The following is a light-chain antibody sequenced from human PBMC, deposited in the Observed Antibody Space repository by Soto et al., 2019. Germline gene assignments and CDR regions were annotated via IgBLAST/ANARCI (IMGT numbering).Light chain of an antibody. CDR3: QQYNRFSWT. J-gene: IGKJ1*01. CDR2: KAS. Sequence: DIQMTQSPSTLSASVGDRVTITFRASQSIDKWLAWYQQKPGKAPKLLIYKASILQSGVPSRFSGSGSGTEFTLTISSLQPDDVGSSFCQQYNRFSWTFGQGTKVEIK. CDR1: QSIDKW. V-gene: IGKV1-5*03.